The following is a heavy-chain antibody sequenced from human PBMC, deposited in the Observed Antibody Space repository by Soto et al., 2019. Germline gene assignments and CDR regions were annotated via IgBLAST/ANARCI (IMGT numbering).Heavy chain of an antibody. D-gene: IGHD2-2*01. CDR2: IYHSGST. Sequence: SETLSLTCTVSGGSISSYYWSWIRQPPGKGLEWIGYIYHSGSTYYNPSLKSRVTISVDRSKNQFSLKLSSVTAADTAVYYCASSHAGAHIPAAVHWGHGTLVTVSS. CDR1: GGSISSYY. CDR3: ASSHAGAHIPAAVH. V-gene: IGHV4-59*12. J-gene: IGHJ4*01.